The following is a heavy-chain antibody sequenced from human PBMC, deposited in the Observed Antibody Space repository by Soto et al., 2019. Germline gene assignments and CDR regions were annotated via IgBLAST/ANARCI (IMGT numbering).Heavy chain of an antibody. J-gene: IGHJ5*02. Sequence: QVQLVQSGAEVKKPGASVKVSCKASGYTFTNYGISWVRQAPGQELEWMGWINTYNGNTNHAQKLQGRVTMTTDTSTSTAYMELRSLRSDDTAVYYCARGVGSGTYYNQYNWFDPWGQGTLVTVSS. CDR1: GYTFTNYG. V-gene: IGHV1-18*01. CDR3: ARGVGSGTYYNQYNWFDP. CDR2: INTYNGNT. D-gene: IGHD3-10*01.